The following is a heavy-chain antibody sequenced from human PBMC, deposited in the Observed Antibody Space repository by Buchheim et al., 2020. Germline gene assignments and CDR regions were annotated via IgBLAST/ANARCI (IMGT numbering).Heavy chain of an antibody. D-gene: IGHD2-2*02. J-gene: IGHJ4*02. CDR3: AKRGYCSSASCYSFDS. CDR1: GFTFSGFG. CDR2: ISFDGSYK. V-gene: IGHV3-30*18. Sequence: QVQLVESGGGVVQPGRSLRLSCAASGFTFSGFGMHWVRQAPGKGLEWVAVISFDGSYKYYGDSVKGRFTISRDNSKNTLYLQMNSLRPEDTAVYYCAKRGYCSSASCYSFDSWGQGTL.